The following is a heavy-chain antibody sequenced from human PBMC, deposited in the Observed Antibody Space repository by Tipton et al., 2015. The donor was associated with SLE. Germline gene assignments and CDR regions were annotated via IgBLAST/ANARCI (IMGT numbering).Heavy chain of an antibody. CDR1: GYTLTSYG. V-gene: IGHV1-46*01. Sequence: QLVQSGAEVKKPGASVKVSCKASGYTLTSYGISWMRQAPGQGLEWMGIINPSGGSTSYAQKFQGRVTMTRDTSTSTVYMELSSLRSEDTAVYYCAIRSVAGLGSVDYWGQGTLVTVSS. J-gene: IGHJ4*02. CDR3: AIRSVAGLGSVDY. D-gene: IGHD6-19*01. CDR2: INPSGGST.